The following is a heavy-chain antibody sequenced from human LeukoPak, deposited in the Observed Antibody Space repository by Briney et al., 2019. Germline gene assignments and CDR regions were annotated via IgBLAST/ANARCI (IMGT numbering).Heavy chain of an antibody. J-gene: IGHJ4*02. Sequence: GGSLRLSCAASGFTFSSYVMSWVRQAPGKGLEWVSAISGSGGSTYYADSVKGRFTISRDNAKNSLYLQMNSLRAEDTAVYYCARGYCSGGSCYSERVYFDYWGQGTLVTVSS. D-gene: IGHD2-15*01. CDR1: GFTFSSYV. CDR3: ARGYCSGGSCYSERVYFDY. CDR2: ISGSGGST. V-gene: IGHV3-23*01.